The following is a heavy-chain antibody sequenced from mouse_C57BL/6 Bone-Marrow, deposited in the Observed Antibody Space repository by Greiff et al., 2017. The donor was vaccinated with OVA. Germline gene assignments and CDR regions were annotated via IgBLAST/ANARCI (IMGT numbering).Heavy chain of an antibody. J-gene: IGHJ1*03. V-gene: IGHV14-2*01. CDR3: ASHYYGSSYYWYFDV. CDR1: GFNIKDYY. D-gene: IGHD1-1*01. Sequence: VHVKQSGAELVKPGASVKLSCTASGFNIKDYYMHWVKQRTEQGLEWIGRIDPEDGETKYAPKFQGKATITADTSSNTAYLQLSSLTSEDTAVYYCASHYYGSSYYWYFDVWGTGTTVTVSS. CDR2: IDPEDGET.